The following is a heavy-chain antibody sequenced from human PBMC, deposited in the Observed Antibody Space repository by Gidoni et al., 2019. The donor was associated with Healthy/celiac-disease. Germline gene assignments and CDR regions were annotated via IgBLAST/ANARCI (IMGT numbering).Heavy chain of an antibody. CDR2: ISYDGSNK. CDR1: GFTFRSYG. CDR3: AKQAVYGYSYGGLVDY. J-gene: IGHJ4*02. D-gene: IGHD5-18*01. Sequence: QVQLVESGGGVVQPGRSLRLSCAASGFTFRSYGMHWVRQAPGKGLEWVAVISYDGSNKYYADSVKGRFTISRDNSKNTLYLQMNSLRAEDTAVYYCAKQAVYGYSYGGLVDYWGQGTLVTVSS. V-gene: IGHV3-30*18.